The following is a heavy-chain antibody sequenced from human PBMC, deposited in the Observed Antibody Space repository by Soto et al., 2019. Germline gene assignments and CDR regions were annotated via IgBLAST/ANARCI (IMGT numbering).Heavy chain of an antibody. Sequence: SETLSLTCTVSGGSISSSSYYWGWIRQPPGKGLEWIGSIYYSGSTYYNPSLKSRVTISVDTSKNQFSLKLSSVTAADTAVYYCARLSYYYDSSGYLAYWGQGTLVTVSS. CDR2: IYYSGST. V-gene: IGHV4-39*01. D-gene: IGHD3-22*01. CDR1: GGSISSSSYY. J-gene: IGHJ4*02. CDR3: ARLSYYYDSSGYLAY.